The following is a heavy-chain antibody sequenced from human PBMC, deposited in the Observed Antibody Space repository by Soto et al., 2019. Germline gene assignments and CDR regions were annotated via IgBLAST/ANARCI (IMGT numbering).Heavy chain of an antibody. CDR2: IYPGDSDT. CDR3: ARRGYYYDSSGYYHFDY. Sequence: GESLKISCKGSGYGFTSYWIGWVRQMPGKGLEWMGIIYPGDSDTRYSPSFQGQVTISAXKSISTAYLQWSSLKASDTAMYYCARRGYYYDSSGYYHFDYWGQGTLVTVSS. V-gene: IGHV5-51*01. CDR1: GYGFTSYW. D-gene: IGHD3-22*01. J-gene: IGHJ4*02.